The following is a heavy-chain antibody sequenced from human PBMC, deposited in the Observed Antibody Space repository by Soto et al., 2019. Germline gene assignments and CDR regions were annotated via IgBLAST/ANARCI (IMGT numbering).Heavy chain of an antibody. CDR2: ISYDGSNK. J-gene: IGHJ6*02. D-gene: IGHD1-1*01. CDR1: GFTFSSYG. Sequence: PGGSLRLSCAASGFTFSSYGMHWVRQAPGKGLEWVAVISYDGSNKYYADSVKGRFTISRDNSKNTLYLQMNSLRAEDTAVYYCAKDGSPKYYYGMDVWGQGTTVTVS. CDR3: AKDGSPKYYYGMDV. V-gene: IGHV3-30*18.